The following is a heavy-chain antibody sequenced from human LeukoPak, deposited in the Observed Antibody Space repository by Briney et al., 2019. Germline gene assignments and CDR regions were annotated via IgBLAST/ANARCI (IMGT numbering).Heavy chain of an antibody. J-gene: IGHJ4*02. D-gene: IGHD3-16*01. V-gene: IGHV3-72*01. CDR1: GFTFSDHY. CDR3: AGGGGGVDY. Sequence: GGSLRLSCAASGFTFSDHYMDWVRQAPGKGLEWVGRIKNKANSYTTEYAASVKGRFTISRDDSTNSLYLQMKSLRAEDTAVYYWAGGGGGVDYWGRGTLVTVSS. CDR2: IKNKANSYTT.